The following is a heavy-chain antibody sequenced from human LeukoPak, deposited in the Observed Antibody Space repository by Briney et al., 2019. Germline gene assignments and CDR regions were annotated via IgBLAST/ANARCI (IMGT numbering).Heavy chain of an antibody. D-gene: IGHD3-10*01. J-gene: IGHJ4*02. Sequence: SETLSLTCAVSGGSMSNHYWSWIRQPPGKGLEWIGFIHYSGSTNQNPSLRSRATISLDTSKNQSSLRLSSVTAADTAVYYCARVGYYGSGKYFDYWGQGTLVTVSS. CDR1: GGSMSNHY. CDR3: ARVGYYGSGKYFDY. V-gene: IGHV4-59*11. CDR2: IHYSGST.